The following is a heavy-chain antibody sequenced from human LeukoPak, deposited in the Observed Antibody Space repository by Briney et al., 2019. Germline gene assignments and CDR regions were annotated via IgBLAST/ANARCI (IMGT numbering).Heavy chain of an antibody. J-gene: IGHJ4*02. CDR2: INPNSGGT. CDR3: ARAGGIAVADSFDY. CDR1: RYTFTGYY. D-gene: IGHD6-19*01. V-gene: IGHV1-2*02. Sequence: ASVKVSCTHSRYTFTGYYMHWVPQAPGQGFEWMVWINPNSGGTNYAQKFQGRVTMTRDTSISTAYMEMSRLRADDTAVYYCARAGGIAVADSFDYWGQGTLVTVSS.